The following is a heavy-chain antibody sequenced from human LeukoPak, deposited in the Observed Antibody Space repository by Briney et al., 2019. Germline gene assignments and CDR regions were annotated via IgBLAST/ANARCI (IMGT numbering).Heavy chain of an antibody. CDR3: ARAAIIADTIPHFDY. J-gene: IGHJ4*02. CDR1: GGSISSGGYY. D-gene: IGHD5-12*01. V-gene: IGHV4-31*03. CDR2: IYHSGTT. Sequence: SQTLSLTCTVSGGSISSGGYYWSWIRQHPGKGLERIGYIYHSGTTYYNPSLKSRVTISVDTSKNQFSLKLSSVTAADTAEYYCARAAIIADTIPHFDYWGQGTLVTVST.